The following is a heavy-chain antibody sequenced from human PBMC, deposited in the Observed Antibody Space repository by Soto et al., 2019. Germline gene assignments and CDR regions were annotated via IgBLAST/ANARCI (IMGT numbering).Heavy chain of an antibody. CDR3: ARARPTPWSGTTRAWVAA. V-gene: IGHV3-21*01. J-gene: IGHJ5*02. CDR1: GFTLSNYI. D-gene: IGHD2-2*01. CDR2: MSSSSNYK. Sequence: PGGALRLSCAPSGFTLSNYIMSWVRKTPVNGLEWGSSMSSSSNYKYYVDSVKVRFTISRDNAKSSLYLQMNSLRAEDTACYYGARARPTPWSGTTRAWVAAWGQGCLVTVSS.